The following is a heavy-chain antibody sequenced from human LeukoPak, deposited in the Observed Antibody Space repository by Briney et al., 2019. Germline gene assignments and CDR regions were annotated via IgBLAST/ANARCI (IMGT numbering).Heavy chain of an antibody. V-gene: IGHV2-70*04. Sequence: SGPALVKPTQTLTLTCTFSGFSLSTSGMRVSWIRQPPGKALEWLARIDWDDDKFHSTSLKTRLTISKDTSKNQVVLTMTNMDPVDTATYYCARSFGRYGSGSYYDYWGQGTLVTVSS. CDR1: GFSLSTSGMR. CDR3: ARSFGRYGSGSYYDY. D-gene: IGHD3-10*01. CDR2: IDWDDDK. J-gene: IGHJ4*02.